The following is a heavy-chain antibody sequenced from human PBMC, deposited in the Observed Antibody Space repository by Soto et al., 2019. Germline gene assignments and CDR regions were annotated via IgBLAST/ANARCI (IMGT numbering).Heavy chain of an antibody. D-gene: IGHD3-3*01. Sequence: QVQLVESGGGVVQPGRSLRLSCAASGFTFSSYGMHWFCQAPGKGLELVAVISYDGSNKYYSDSVKGRFTISRDNSKNPLYLQMNSPRAEDTAVYYCAKDLGWGVVGFQGSYGMDVWGQGTTVTVSS. J-gene: IGHJ6*02. CDR1: GFTFSSYG. CDR2: ISYDGSNK. CDR3: AKDLGWGVVGFQGSYGMDV. V-gene: IGHV3-30*18.